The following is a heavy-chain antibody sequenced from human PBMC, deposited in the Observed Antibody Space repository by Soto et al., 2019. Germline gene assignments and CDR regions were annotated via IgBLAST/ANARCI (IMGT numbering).Heavy chain of an antibody. V-gene: IGHV4-39*07. CDR3: ARDRFGGGYCTNGVCPGGLDY. CDR2: VYYSGST. J-gene: IGHJ4*02. D-gene: IGHD2-8*01. Sequence: SETLSLTCTVSGGSVSSSSYYWGWVRQPPGKGLEWIGSVYYSGSTYYNPSLKSRVTISVDTSKNQFSLKLSSVTAADTAVYYSARDRFGGGYCTNGVCPGGLDYWGQGTLVTVSS. CDR1: GGSVSSSSYY.